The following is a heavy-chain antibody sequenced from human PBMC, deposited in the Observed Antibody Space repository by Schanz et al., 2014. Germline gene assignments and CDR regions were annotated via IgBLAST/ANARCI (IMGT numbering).Heavy chain of an antibody. Sequence: EVQLVESGGGLVQPGGSLRLSCAASGFTFSDSWMHWVRQAPGKGLVWVSRTSNDGSFTTFADSVKGRFTISRDNPKNTLYLQMNSLKVEDTAVYYSARQPGRIAVSGVISNWFDPWGQGTLVAVSS. CDR2: TSNDGSFT. J-gene: IGHJ5*02. V-gene: IGHV3-74*01. D-gene: IGHD3-3*01. CDR3: ARQPGRIAVSGVISNWFDP. CDR1: GFTFSDSW.